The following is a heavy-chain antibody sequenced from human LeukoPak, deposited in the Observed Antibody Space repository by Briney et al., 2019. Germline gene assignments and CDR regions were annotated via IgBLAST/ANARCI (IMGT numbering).Heavy chain of an antibody. V-gene: IGHV4-59*12. CDR3: ARDRFVAAGTGGIDY. D-gene: IGHD6-13*01. J-gene: IGHJ4*02. CDR1: GGSISSYY. Sequence: SETLSLTCTVSGGSISSYYWSWIRQPPGKGLEWIGYIYYSGSTNYNPSLKSRVTISVDTSKNQFSLKLSSVTAADTAVYYCARDRFVAAGTGGIDYWGQGTLVTVSS. CDR2: IYYSGST.